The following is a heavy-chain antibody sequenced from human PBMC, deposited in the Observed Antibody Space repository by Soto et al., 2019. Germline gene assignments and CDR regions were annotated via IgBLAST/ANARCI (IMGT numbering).Heavy chain of an antibody. J-gene: IGHJ4*02. Sequence: GGSLRLSCAASGFTFSTYIMNWVRQAPGSGLEWVSSISSSSTYIYHADSVKGRFTISRDNAKNSLYLQMNSLRAEDTAVYYCARVSVTGTGFDYWGQGSLVTVSS. V-gene: IGHV3-21*01. CDR1: GFTFSTYI. CDR3: ARVSVTGTGFDY. D-gene: IGHD6-19*01. CDR2: ISSSSTYI.